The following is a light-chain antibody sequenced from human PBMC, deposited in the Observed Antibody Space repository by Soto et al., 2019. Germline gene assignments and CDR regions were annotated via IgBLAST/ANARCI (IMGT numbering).Light chain of an antibody. Sequence: DIQMTQSPPTLSASVGDRVIITCRASQSISSWLAWYQQKPGKAPKLLIYKASSLESGVPSRFSGSGSGTDFTLTISSLQPDDFATYYCQQYNSYPTFGQGTKVEIK. CDR2: KAS. CDR3: QQYNSYPT. V-gene: IGKV1-5*03. CDR1: QSISSW. J-gene: IGKJ1*01.